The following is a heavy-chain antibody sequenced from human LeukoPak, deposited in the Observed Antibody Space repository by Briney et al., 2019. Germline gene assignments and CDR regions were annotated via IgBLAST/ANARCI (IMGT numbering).Heavy chain of an antibody. J-gene: IGHJ6*02. Sequence: GGSLRLSCAASGFTVSSNYMSWVRQAPGKGLEWVSVIYSGGSTYYADSVKGRFTISRDNSKNTLYLQMNSLRAEDTAVYYCARDSNYYYYGMDVWGQGTTVTVSS. CDR1: GFTVSSNY. V-gene: IGHV3-66*01. CDR2: IYSGGST. CDR3: ARDSNYYYYGMDV.